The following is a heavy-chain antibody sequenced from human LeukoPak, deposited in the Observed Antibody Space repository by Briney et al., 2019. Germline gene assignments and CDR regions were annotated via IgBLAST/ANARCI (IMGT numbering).Heavy chain of an antibody. Sequence: PGGSLRLSCAASGFTFSSYGMHWVRQAPGKGLEWVAVISYDGSNKYYADSVKGRFTISRDNSKNTLYLQMNSLRAEDTAVYYCAKGYDILTGYYPGYWGQGTLVTVSS. CDR1: GFTFSSYG. CDR3: AKGYDILTGYYPGY. D-gene: IGHD3-9*01. V-gene: IGHV3-30*18. CDR2: ISYDGSNK. J-gene: IGHJ4*02.